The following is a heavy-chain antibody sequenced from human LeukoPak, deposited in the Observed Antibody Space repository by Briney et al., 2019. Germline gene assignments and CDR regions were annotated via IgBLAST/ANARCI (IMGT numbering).Heavy chain of an antibody. D-gene: IGHD3-9*01. J-gene: IGHJ3*02. CDR3: AKALGPTGAFDI. Sequence: GRSLRLSCAASGFTFDDYAMHWVRQAPGKGLEWVSGISWNSGSIGYADSVKGRFTISRDNAQNSLYLQMNSLRAEDTALYYCAKALGPTGAFDIWGQGTMVTVSS. CDR2: ISWNSGSI. CDR1: GFTFDDYA. V-gene: IGHV3-9*01.